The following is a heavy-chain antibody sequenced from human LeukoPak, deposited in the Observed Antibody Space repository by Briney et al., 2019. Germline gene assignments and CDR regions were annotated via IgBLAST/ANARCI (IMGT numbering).Heavy chain of an antibody. Sequence: SETLSLTCTVSGGSISSYYWSWIRQPPGKGLEWIGNIHHSGRTYYNPSVKSRVTISLDTSKNQFSLKLTSVTAADTAVYYCARVPEAVAETYYFDYWGQGTLVTVSS. V-gene: IGHV4-59*13. D-gene: IGHD6-19*01. CDR2: IHHSGRT. J-gene: IGHJ4*02. CDR1: GGSISSYY. CDR3: ARVPEAVAETYYFDY.